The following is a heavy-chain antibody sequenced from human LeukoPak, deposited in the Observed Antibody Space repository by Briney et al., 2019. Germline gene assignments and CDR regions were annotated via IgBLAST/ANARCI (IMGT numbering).Heavy chain of an antibody. CDR1: GFIFKNYA. CDR3: AKAVATIGGAFDI. J-gene: IGHJ3*02. V-gene: IGHV3-23*01. Sequence: GGSLRLSCSASGFIFKNYAMSWVRHARGKGLVGESIISGTSDTTRYGESVRGRFTTSRDNPRNTLYLQMNSLRVDDTAVYYCAKAVATIGGAFDIWGQGTMVIVSS. CDR2: ISGTSDTT. D-gene: IGHD1-1*01.